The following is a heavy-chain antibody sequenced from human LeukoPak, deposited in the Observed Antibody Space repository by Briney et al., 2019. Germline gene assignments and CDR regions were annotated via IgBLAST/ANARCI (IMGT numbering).Heavy chain of an antibody. V-gene: IGHV3-30*18. D-gene: IGHD2-2*01. J-gene: IGHJ3*02. CDR1: GFTFSSYG. CDR2: ISYDGSNK. CDR3: AKDLCSSTSCQDAFDI. Sequence: GGSLRLSCAASGFTFSSYGMHWVRQAPGKGLEWVAVISYDGSNKYYADSVKGRFTISRDNSKNTLYLQMNSLRAEDTAVYYCAKDLCSSTSCQDAFDIWGQGTMVTVSS.